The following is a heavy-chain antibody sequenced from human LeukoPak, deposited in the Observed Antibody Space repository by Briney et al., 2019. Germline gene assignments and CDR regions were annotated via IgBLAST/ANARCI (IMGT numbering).Heavy chain of an antibody. CDR3: VREGYQLLGGYYYYYMDV. CDR1: GGSLSSYY. V-gene: IGHV4-59*01. D-gene: IGHD2-2*01. Sequence: SETLSLTCTVSGGSLSSYYWSWIRQSPGKGLEWIGYVYYSGSTDYNHYLKSRVIISVDTSKNQFSLTLSSVTAADTAMYLCVREGYQLLGGYYYYYMDVWGKGTTVTVSS. CDR2: VYYSGST. J-gene: IGHJ6*03.